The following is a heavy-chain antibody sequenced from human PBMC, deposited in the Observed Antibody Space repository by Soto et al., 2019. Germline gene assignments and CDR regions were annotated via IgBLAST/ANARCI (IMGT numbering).Heavy chain of an antibody. Sequence: GESLKISCKGSGYSFTSYWISWVRQMPGKGLEWMGRIDPSDSYTNYSPSFQGHVTISADKAISTAYLQWSSLKASDTAVYYCSTDAPWFYYDSGGFYYRDGMDVWGQGTTVTVSS. V-gene: IGHV5-10-1*01. D-gene: IGHD3-22*01. J-gene: IGHJ6*02. CDR1: GYSFTSYW. CDR3: STDAPWFYYDSGGFYYRDGMDV. CDR2: IDPSDSYT.